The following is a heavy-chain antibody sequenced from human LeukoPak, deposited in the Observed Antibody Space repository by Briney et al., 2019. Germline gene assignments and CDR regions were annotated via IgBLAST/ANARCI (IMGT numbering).Heavy chain of an antibody. J-gene: IGHJ4*02. V-gene: IGHV3-7*01. CDR1: GFSFRDFW. CDR2: INQGGSVK. CDR3: ARFGYSGWNLEY. D-gene: IGHD5-12*01. Sequence: PGGSLRLSCAASGFSFRDFWMTWVRQAPGKGLEWVANINQGGSVKYYVDSVKGRFTISRDDPESSLYVQMNSLRDEDTAVYYCARFGYSGWNLEYWGQGTLVTVSS.